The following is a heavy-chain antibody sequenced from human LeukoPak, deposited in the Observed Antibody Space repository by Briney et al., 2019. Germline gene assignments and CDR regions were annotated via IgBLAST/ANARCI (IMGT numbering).Heavy chain of an antibody. CDR2: IYWNGNT. CDR3: ARDNGWGYSYGPHFDY. Sequence: PSETLSLTCTVSGGSISGYYWSWIRQPPGKGLEWIGYIYWNGNTNYNPSLKSRVTISVDRSQNQFSLKLSSLTAADTAVYYCARDNGWGYSYGPHFDYRGQGILVTVSS. CDR1: GGSISGYY. V-gene: IGHV4-59*01. J-gene: IGHJ4*02. D-gene: IGHD5-18*01.